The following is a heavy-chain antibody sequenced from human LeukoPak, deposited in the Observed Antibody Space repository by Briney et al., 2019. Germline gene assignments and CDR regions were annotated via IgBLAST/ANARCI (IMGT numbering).Heavy chain of an antibody. CDR2: IWYDGSNK. CDR3: ARDPAPGYYYYGMDV. J-gene: IGHJ6*02. Sequence: GGSLRLSCAASGFTFSSYGMHWVRQAPGKGREWVAVIWYDGSNKYYADSVKGRFTISRDNSKNTLYLQMNSLRAEDTAVYYCARDPAPGYYYYGMDVWGQGTTVTVSS. V-gene: IGHV3-33*01. CDR1: GFTFSSYG.